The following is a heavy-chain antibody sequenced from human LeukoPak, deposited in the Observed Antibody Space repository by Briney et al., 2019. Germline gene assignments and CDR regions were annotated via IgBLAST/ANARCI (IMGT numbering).Heavy chain of an antibody. D-gene: IGHD6-19*01. CDR1: RYTFTSYY. V-gene: IGHV1-46*01. Sequence: VASVTVSCKASRYTFTSYYMHWVRQAPGQGLEWMGIINPSGGSTNYAQKLQGRFTMTRDTSTSTVYMELSSLRSEDTAVYYCARGEAVADFDYWGQGTLVTVSS. J-gene: IGHJ4*02. CDR2: INPSGGST. CDR3: ARGEAVADFDY.